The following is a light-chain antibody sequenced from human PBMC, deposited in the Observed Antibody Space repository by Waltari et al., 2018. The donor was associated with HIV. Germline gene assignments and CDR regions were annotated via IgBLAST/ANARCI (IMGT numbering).Light chain of an antibody. V-gene: IGKV1-5*03. CDR3: QQSRT. Sequence: DIQMTQSPSTLSASVGDRVTITCRASQSISSWLAWYQQKPGEAPKLLIYKAYSLESGVPSRFSGSGSGTEFTLTISSLQPDDFATYYCQQSRTFGQGTKVDIK. CDR2: KAY. J-gene: IGKJ1*01. CDR1: QSISSW.